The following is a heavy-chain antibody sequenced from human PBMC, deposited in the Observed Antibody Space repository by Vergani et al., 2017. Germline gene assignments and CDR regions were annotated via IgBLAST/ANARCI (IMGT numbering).Heavy chain of an antibody. Sequence: VQLQESGPGLVKPSETLSLTCTVSGGSISSYYWSWVRQAPGKGLEWVSAISGSGGSTYYADSVKGRFTISRDNSKNTLYLQMNSLRAEDTAVYYCAKAGYPAAAGTDFDYWGQGTLVTVSS. J-gene: IGHJ4*02. CDR1: GGSISSYY. CDR3: AKAGYPAAAGTDFDY. D-gene: IGHD6-13*01. V-gene: IGHV3-23*01. CDR2: ISGSGGST.